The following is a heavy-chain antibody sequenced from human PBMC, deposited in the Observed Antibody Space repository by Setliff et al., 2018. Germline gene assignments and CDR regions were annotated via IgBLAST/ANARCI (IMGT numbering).Heavy chain of an antibody. Sequence: GALRLSCAASGFTFSTYWMSWVRQTPGKGLEWVANIKQDGSDIKYVDSVKGRFTISRDNAKNSLYLQMNNLRAEDTAVYHCARDPGGGFPSYYGMDVWGQGTTVTVSS. D-gene: IGHD2-15*01. CDR1: GFTFSTYW. CDR3: ARDPGGGFPSYYGMDV. V-gene: IGHV3-7*01. CDR2: IKQDGSDI. J-gene: IGHJ6*02.